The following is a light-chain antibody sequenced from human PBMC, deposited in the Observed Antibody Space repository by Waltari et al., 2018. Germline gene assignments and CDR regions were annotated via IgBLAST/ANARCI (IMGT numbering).Light chain of an antibody. V-gene: IGKV2-28*01. CDR1: QSPLHSNGYNY. Sequence: DIVMTQSPLSLPVTPGEPASISCRSRQSPLHSNGYNYLDWDLEKPGQSPQLLIYLGSNRASGVPDRFSGSGSGTDFTLKISRVEAEDVGVYYCMQALQTPWTFGQGTKVEIK. J-gene: IGKJ1*01. CDR3: MQALQTPWT. CDR2: LGS.